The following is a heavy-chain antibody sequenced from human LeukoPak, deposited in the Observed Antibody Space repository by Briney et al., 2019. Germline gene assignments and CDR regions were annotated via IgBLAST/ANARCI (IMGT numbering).Heavy chain of an antibody. CDR3: AREYSSSFDY. CDR1: GGSISSGGYS. Sequence: PSQTLSLTCAVSGGSISSGGYSWSWIRQPPGKGLEWIGYIYHSGSTYYNPSLKSRVTISVDTSKNQFSLKLSSVTAADTAVYYCAREYSSSFDYWGQGTLVTVSS. J-gene: IGHJ4*02. CDR2: IYHSGST. D-gene: IGHD6-13*01. V-gene: IGHV4-30-2*01.